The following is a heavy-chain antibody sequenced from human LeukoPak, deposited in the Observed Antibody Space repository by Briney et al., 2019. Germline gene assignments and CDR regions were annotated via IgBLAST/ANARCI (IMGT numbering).Heavy chain of an antibody. V-gene: IGHV4-34*01. CDR2: IIHTGRT. CDR1: GGSISSYY. D-gene: IGHD2/OR15-2a*01. Sequence: PSETLSLTCTVSGGSISSYYWTWIRLSPGLGLEWIGEIIHTGRTNYNPSLTSRVSISVDTSKNQFSLEMTSVTAADTAVYYCARGILVKVYAAFDYWGRGTLVTVSS. J-gene: IGHJ4*02. CDR3: ARGILVKVYAAFDY.